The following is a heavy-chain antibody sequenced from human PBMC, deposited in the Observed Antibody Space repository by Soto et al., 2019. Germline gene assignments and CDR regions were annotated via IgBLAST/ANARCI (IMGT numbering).Heavy chain of an antibody. CDR3: ARDLNSGYDYYYYYGIDV. J-gene: IGHJ6*02. Sequence: EVQLVESGGGLVKPGGSLRLSCAASGFTFSSYSMNWVRQAPGKGLEWVSSISSSSSYIYYADSVKGRFTISRDNAKNSLYLQMNSLRAEDTAVYYCARDLNSGYDYYYYYGIDVWGQGTTVTVSS. CDR1: GFTFSSYS. V-gene: IGHV3-21*01. CDR2: ISSSSSYI. D-gene: IGHD5-12*01.